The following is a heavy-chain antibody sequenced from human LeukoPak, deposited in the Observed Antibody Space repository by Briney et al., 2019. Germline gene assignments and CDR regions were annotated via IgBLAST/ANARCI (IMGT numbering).Heavy chain of an antibody. CDR1: GYTFTNYW. J-gene: IGHJ4*02. V-gene: IGHV5-51*01. D-gene: IGHD4/OR15-4a*01. CDR2: IYPGDSDA. Sequence: GESLKISWKSSGYTFTNYWIGWVRQMPGKGLEWMGIIYPGDSDARYSPSFQGHVTISADKSITTAYLQWSSLKASDTAMYYCARHIGLTTRYLDYWGQGTLVTVSS. CDR3: ARHIGLTTRYLDY.